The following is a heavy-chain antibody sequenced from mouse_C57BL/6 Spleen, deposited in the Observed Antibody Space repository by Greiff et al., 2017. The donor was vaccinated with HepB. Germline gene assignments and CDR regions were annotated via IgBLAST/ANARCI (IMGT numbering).Heavy chain of an antibody. CDR1: GFTFTDYY. J-gene: IGHJ2*01. CDR2: IRNKANGYTT. Sequence: EVQLVESGGGLVQPGGSLSLSCAASGFTFTDYYMSWVRQPPGKALEWLGFIRNKANGYTTEYSASVKGRFTISRDNSQSILYLQMNALRAEDSATYYCARSPITTVNFDYWGQGTTLTVSS. D-gene: IGHD1-1*01. V-gene: IGHV7-3*01. CDR3: ARSPITTVNFDY.